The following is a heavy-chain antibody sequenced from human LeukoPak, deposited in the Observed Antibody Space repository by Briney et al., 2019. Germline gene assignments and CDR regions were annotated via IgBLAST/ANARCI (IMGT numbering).Heavy chain of an antibody. CDR3: ARDPSRGANYNWFDP. CDR2: MYPNSGNT. Sequence: ASVKVSFKGSGYTFTSYDFNLVRQAHGQGLEWMGLMYPNSGNTGYAQKFQGRVTMTSNTSISTAYIELSSLRSDDTAVYYCARDPSRGANYNWFDPWGQGTLVTVSS. CDR1: GYTFTSYD. J-gene: IGHJ5*02. V-gene: IGHV1-8*01. D-gene: IGHD3-10*01.